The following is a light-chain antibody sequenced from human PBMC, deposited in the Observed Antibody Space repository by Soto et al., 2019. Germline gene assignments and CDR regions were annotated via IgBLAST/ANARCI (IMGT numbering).Light chain of an antibody. Sequence: QLVLTQSPSASASLGASVKLTCTLSSGHSSYAIAWHQQQPEKGPRYLMKLNSDGSHSKGDGIPDRFSGSSSGAERYLTISSLQSEDEADYYCQTRGTGISNYVFGTGTKLTVL. J-gene: IGLJ1*01. CDR3: QTRGTGISNYV. V-gene: IGLV4-69*01. CDR1: SGHSSYA. CDR2: LNSDGSH.